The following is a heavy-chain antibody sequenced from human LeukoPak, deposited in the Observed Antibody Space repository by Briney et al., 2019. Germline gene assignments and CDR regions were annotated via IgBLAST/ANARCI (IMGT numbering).Heavy chain of an antibody. CDR1: GGSLSGGSISSYY. J-gene: IGHJ3*02. CDR2: IYQSGST. D-gene: IGHD6-19*01. CDR3: ARGEGIGWYWAFDI. Sequence: NPSETLSLTCTVSGGSLSGGSISSYYWIWIRQSPTKGLEWIGYIYQSGSTNYNPSLDGRVTISIDTSKNQFSLKLKSVTAADTAVYYCARGEGIGWYWAFDIWGQGTKVTVSS. V-gene: IGHV4-61*01.